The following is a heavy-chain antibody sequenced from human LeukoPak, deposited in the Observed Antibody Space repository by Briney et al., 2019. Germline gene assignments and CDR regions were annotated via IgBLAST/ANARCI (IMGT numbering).Heavy chain of an antibody. V-gene: IGHV1-2*02. Sequence: ASVKVSCKASGYTFTGYYMHWVRQAPAQGLEWMGWINPNSGGTNYAQKFQGRVTMTRDTSISTAYMELSRLRSDDTAVYYCARDQYYDSKGWFDPWGQGTLVTVSS. CDR2: INPNSGGT. J-gene: IGHJ5*02. D-gene: IGHD3-22*01. CDR1: GYTFTGYY. CDR3: ARDQYYDSKGWFDP.